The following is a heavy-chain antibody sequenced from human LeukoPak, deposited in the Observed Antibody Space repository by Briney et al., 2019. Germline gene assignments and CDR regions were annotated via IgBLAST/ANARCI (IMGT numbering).Heavy chain of an antibody. CDR2: INPNSGGT. D-gene: IGHD3-22*01. V-gene: IGHV1-2*02. J-gene: IGHJ4*02. CDR1: GYTFTGYY. Sequence: ASVKVSCKASGYTFTGYYMHWVRQAPGQGLEWMGWINPNSGGTNYAQKFQGRVTMTRDTSISTAYMELSRLRSDDTAVYYCARTMYYYDSSGLDYWGQGTLVTVSS. CDR3: ARTMYYYDSSGLDY.